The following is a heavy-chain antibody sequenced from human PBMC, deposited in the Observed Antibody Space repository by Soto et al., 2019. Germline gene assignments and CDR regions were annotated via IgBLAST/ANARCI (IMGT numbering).Heavy chain of an antibody. CDR3: AGWGGQDYNY. CDR2: INPDGSVG. Sequence: EVQLLGSGGGVVHPGGSLRLSCIGSGFTFRTYWMNWVRQAPGMGLEWVANINPDGSVGTYVESGKGRFTTSRDKAQNSLYLPMKRSLADDTAVYFCAGWGGQDYNYWGQGNPVTASS. CDR1: GFTFRTYW. V-gene: IGHV3-7*03. D-gene: IGHD6-19*01. J-gene: IGHJ4*02.